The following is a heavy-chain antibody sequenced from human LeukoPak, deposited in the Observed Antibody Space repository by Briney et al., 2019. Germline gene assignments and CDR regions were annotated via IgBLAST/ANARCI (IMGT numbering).Heavy chain of an antibody. CDR2: ISGSGGST. D-gene: IGHD3-22*01. J-gene: IGHJ4*02. Sequence: GGSLRLSCAAAGFTFSSYAMSWVRQAPGKGLEWVSAISGSGGSTYYADSVKGRFTISRDNSKNTLYLQMNSLRAEDTAVYYCAKDSSGYYSGLNYWGQGTLVTVSS. CDR1: GFTFSSYA. CDR3: AKDSSGYYSGLNY. V-gene: IGHV3-23*01.